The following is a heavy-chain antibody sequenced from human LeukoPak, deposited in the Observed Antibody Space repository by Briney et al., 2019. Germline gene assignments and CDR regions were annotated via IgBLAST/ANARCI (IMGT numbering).Heavy chain of an antibody. Sequence: ASVEVSCKASGYTFTSYGISWVRQAPGQGLEWMGWISAYNGNTNYAQKLQGRVTMTTDTSTSTAYMELRSLRSDDTAVYYCARSILTGYYPGGYYFDYWGQGTLVTVSS. CDR2: ISAYNGNT. CDR1: GYTFTSYG. CDR3: ARSILTGYYPGGYYFDY. J-gene: IGHJ4*02. D-gene: IGHD3-9*01. V-gene: IGHV1-18*04.